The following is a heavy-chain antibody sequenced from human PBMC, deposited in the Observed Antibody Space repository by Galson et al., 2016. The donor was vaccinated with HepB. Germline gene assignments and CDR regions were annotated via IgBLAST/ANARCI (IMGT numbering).Heavy chain of an antibody. D-gene: IGHD4-17*01. CDR2: INTANGNT. V-gene: IGHV1-3*04. CDR1: GYTFTGHG. J-gene: IGHJ4*02. CDR3: ARLGFGFFGDYSYFEF. Sequence: SVKVSCKASGYTFTGHGLHWVRQAPGQRLEWMGGINTANGNTEYSQKFQGRVTITTDTSATLVFLDLSSLRSEDTAVYYCARLGFGFFGDYSYFEFWGRGILVTASS.